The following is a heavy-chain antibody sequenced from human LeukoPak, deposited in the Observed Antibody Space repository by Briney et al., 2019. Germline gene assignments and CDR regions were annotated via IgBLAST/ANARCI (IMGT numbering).Heavy chain of an antibody. V-gene: IGHV4-4*07. CDR2: IYTSGST. J-gene: IGHJ4*02. CDR3: AGYDFWSGYYLGY. Sequence: ASETLSLTCTVSGGSISSYYWSWIRQPAGKGLEWIGRIYTSGSTSYNPSLKSRVTMSVDTSKNQFSLKLSSVTAADTAVYYCAGYDFWSGYYLGYWGQGTLVTVSS. D-gene: IGHD3-3*01. CDR1: GGSISSYY.